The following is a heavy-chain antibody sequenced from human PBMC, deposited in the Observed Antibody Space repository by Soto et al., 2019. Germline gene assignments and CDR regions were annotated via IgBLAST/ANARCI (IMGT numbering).Heavy chain of an antibody. D-gene: IGHD6-25*01. CDR1: GCTFSSYA. V-gene: IGHV1-69*13. CDR2: IIPIFGTP. Sequence: SVKVSCKASGCTFSSYAISWVRQAPGQGLQWMGGIIPIFGTPNYAQKFQGRVTITADESTSTAYMELSSLRSEGTAVYYCARDPRVYHPAVPDAFDIWGQGTMVTVSS. CDR3: ARDPRVYHPAVPDAFDI. J-gene: IGHJ3*02.